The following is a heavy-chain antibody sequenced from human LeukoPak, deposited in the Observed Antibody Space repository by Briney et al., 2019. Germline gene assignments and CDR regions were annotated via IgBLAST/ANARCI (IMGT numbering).Heavy chain of an antibody. D-gene: IGHD3-22*01. CDR2: IIPILGIA. CDR1: GGTFSSYA. CDR3: ARDDYDSSGYYGPPRYYYYGMDV. V-gene: IGHV1-69*04. J-gene: IGHJ6*02. Sequence: SVKVSCTASGGTFSSYAISWVRQAPGQGLEWMGRIIPILGIANYAQKFQGRVTITADKSTSTAYMELSSLRSEDTAVYYCARDDYDSSGYYGPPRYYYYGMDVWGQGTTVTVSS.